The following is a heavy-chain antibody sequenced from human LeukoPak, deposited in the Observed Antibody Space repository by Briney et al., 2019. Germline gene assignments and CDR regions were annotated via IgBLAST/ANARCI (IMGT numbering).Heavy chain of an antibody. Sequence: PSETLSLTCTVSGGSISSYYWSWIRQPPGKGLEWIGYIYYGVSTSYNPSLKSRVTISIDTSKKQISLKVRSVTAADTAIYYCARLLADNWFDPWGQGTLVTVSS. J-gene: IGHJ5*02. CDR1: GGSISSYY. CDR2: IYYGVST. CDR3: ARLLADNWFDP. V-gene: IGHV4-59*08. D-gene: IGHD6-13*01.